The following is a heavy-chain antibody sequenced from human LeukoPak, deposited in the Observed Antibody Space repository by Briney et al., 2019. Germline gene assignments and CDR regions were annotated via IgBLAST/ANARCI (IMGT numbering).Heavy chain of an antibody. V-gene: IGHV3-7*03. J-gene: IGHJ4*02. D-gene: IGHD3-10*01. CDR3: ASHGSGSYPFDY. CDR1: GFTFSSYA. Sequence: GGSLRLSCAASGFTFSSYAMTWVRQAPGKGLEWVANINRDGSERYYVDSVKGRFTISRDDAKSSLYLQMNSLRAEDTAVYYCASHGSGSYPFDYWGQGTLVTVSS. CDR2: INRDGSER.